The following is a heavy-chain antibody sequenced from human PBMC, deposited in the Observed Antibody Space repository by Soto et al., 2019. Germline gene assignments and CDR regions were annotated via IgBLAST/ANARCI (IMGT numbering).Heavy chain of an antibody. Sequence: QVQLVQSGAEVKKPGSSVKVSCKASGGTFSSYAISWVRQAPGQGLEWMGGIIPIFGKANYAQKFQGRVTIPADEATSTAYMELSSVRSEDTGVDYCASSDSSSWYSAYYYGMDVWGQGTTVTVSS. CDR2: IIPIFGKA. D-gene: IGHD6-13*01. V-gene: IGHV1-69*01. J-gene: IGHJ6*02. CDR1: GGTFSSYA. CDR3: ASSDSSSWYSAYYYGMDV.